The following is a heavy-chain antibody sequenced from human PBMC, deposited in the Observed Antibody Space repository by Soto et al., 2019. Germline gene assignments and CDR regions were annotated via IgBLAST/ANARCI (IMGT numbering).Heavy chain of an antibody. CDR2: IYYSGST. Sequence: SETLSLTCTVSGGSISSSSYYWGWIRQPPGKGLEWIGSIYYSGSTYYNPSLKSRVTISVDTSKNQFSLKLSSVTAADTAVYYCARQTYDILTGYYFDYWGQGTLVTVSS. CDR1: GGSISSSSYY. D-gene: IGHD3-9*01. CDR3: ARQTYDILTGYYFDY. J-gene: IGHJ4*02. V-gene: IGHV4-39*01.